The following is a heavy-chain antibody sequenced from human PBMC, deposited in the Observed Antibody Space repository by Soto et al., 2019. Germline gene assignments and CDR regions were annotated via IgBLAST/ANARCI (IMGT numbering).Heavy chain of an antibody. Sequence: SETLSLSCAVYGGSFSGYYWSWIRQPPGKGLEWIGEINHSGSTNYNPSLKSRVTISVDTSKNQFSLKLSPVTAADTAVYYCARGSLHTLGYYYYGMDVWGQGTTVT. J-gene: IGHJ6*02. CDR1: GGSFSGYY. CDR2: INHSGST. D-gene: IGHD2-15*01. CDR3: ARGSLHTLGYYYYGMDV. V-gene: IGHV4-34*01.